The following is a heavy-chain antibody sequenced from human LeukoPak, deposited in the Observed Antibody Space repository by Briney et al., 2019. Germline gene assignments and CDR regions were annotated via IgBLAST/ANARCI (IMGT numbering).Heavy chain of an antibody. CDR3: AADVDTAMKFDY. D-gene: IGHD5-18*01. Sequence: GGSLRLSCAASGFTFDDYAMHWVRQAPGKGLEWVSGISWNSGSIGYADSVKGRFTISRDNAKNSLYLQMNSLRAEDTALYYCAADVDTAMKFDYWGQGTLVTVPS. CDR1: GFTFDDYA. J-gene: IGHJ4*02. V-gene: IGHV3-9*01. CDR2: ISWNSGSI.